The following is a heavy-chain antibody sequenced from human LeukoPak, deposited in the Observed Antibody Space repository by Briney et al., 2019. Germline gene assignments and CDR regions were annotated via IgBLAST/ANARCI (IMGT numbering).Heavy chain of an antibody. J-gene: IGHJ6*02. D-gene: IGHD2-15*01. V-gene: IGHV3-21*04. CDR1: GFTFSSYS. Sequence: GGSLRLSCAASGFTFSSYSMNWVRQAPGKGLEWVSSISSSSSYIYYADSVKGRFTISRDNAKNSLYLQMNSLRAEDTAVYYCARDSDSAADCSGGSCYRPYYYYYGMDVWGQGTTVTVSS. CDR3: ARDSDSAADCSGGSCYRPYYYYYGMDV. CDR2: ISSSSSYI.